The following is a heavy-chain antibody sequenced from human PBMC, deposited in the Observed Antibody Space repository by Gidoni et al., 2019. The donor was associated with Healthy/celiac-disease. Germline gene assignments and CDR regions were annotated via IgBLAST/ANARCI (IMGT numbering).Heavy chain of an antibody. CDR2: ISYDGSNK. CDR3: ARDPEQQLPFGGMDV. D-gene: IGHD6-13*01. V-gene: IGHV3-30*01. Sequence: QVQLVESGGGVVQPGRSLRLSCAASGFTFSSYAMHWVRQAPGKGLEWVAVISYDGSNKYYAASVKGRFTISRDNSKNTLYLQMNSLRAEDTAVYYCARDPEQQLPFGGMDVWGQGTTVTVSS. CDR1: GFTFSSYA. J-gene: IGHJ6*02.